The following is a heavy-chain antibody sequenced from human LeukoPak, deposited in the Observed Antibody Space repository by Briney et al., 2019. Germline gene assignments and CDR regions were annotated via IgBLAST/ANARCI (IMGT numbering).Heavy chain of an antibody. V-gene: IGHV3-30*03. CDR2: ISHDLTYQ. Sequence: PGRSLRLPCAASGFIFTAYGMHWVRQAPGKGLEWVAVISHDLTYQDYAVSVKGRFTISRDDSKNTLYVQMNSLRTEDTGIYYCARDVNNYFDYWGLGTLVTVSS. J-gene: IGHJ4*02. CDR1: GFIFTAYG. CDR3: ARDVNNYFDY.